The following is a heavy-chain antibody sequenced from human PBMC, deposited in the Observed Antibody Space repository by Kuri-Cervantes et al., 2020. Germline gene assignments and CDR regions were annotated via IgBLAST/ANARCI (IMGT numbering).Heavy chain of an antibody. CDR3: ARALSFDWFDP. CDR1: GASISDFW. J-gene: IGHJ5*02. V-gene: IGHV4-4*07. Sequence: SETLSLTCAVSGASISDFWWSWIRQSDEKGLEWIGRVYTSGVTTYNPSLKSRVTISVDTSKNQFSLKLSSVTAADTAVYYCARALSFDWFDPWGQGTLVTVSS. CDR2: VYTSGVT.